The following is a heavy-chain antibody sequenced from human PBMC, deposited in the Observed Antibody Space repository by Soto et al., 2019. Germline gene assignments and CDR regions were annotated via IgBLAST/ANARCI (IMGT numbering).Heavy chain of an antibody. CDR2: IYIGGNT. Sequence: QPGGSLRLSCAASGFTVSSNHISWVRQAPGKGLEWVSVIYIGGNTYYADSVKGRFTISRHNSKNTVFLQMNSLRTEDTAVYYCARDSGKSNYFDYWGQGTLVTVSS. V-gene: IGHV3-53*04. D-gene: IGHD1-26*01. CDR3: ARDSGKSNYFDY. J-gene: IGHJ4*02. CDR1: GFTVSSNH.